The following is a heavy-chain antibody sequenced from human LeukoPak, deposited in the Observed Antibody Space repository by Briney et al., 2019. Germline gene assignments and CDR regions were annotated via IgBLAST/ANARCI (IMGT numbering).Heavy chain of an antibody. V-gene: IGHV3-74*01. CDR1: GFTFSGYW. Sequence: GGSLRLSCAASGFTFSGYWMHWVRQAPGKGLVWVSRINGGGVSTNYADSVEGRFTVSRDNAKNTLYLQMDSLRADDTAVNYCXRGSDGYGXFDYWGXGTLVTVSS. D-gene: IGHD5-18*01. J-gene: IGHJ4*02. CDR2: INGGGVST. CDR3: XRGSDGYGXFDY.